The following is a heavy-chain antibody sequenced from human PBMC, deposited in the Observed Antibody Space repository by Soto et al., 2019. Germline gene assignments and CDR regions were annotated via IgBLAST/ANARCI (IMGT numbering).Heavy chain of an antibody. Sequence: SVKVSCKASGGTFSSYAISWVRQAPGQGLEWMGGIIPIFGTANYAQKFQGRVTITADKSTSTAYMELSSLRSEDTAVYYCARDFPNLAIGGDLSWFDPWGQGTLVTVSS. CDR1: GGTFSSYA. CDR3: ARDFPNLAIGGDLSWFDP. D-gene: IGHD2-21*02. V-gene: IGHV1-69*06. J-gene: IGHJ5*02. CDR2: IIPIFGTA.